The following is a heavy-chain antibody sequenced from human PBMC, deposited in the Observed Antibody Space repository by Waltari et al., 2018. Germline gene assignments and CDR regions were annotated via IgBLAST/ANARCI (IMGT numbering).Heavy chain of an antibody. J-gene: IGHJ6*02. CDR3: ARERGDYGDYGVLEHYGMDV. Sequence: QVQLQESGPGLVKPSETLSLTCTVSGGSISSYYWSWIRQPPGKGLEWIGYIYYSGITNDSPSLKSRVTISVDTSKNQFSLKLSSVTAADTAVYYCARERGDYGDYGVLEHYGMDVWGQGTTVTVSS. V-gene: IGHV4-59*01. D-gene: IGHD4-17*01. CDR2: IYYSGIT. CDR1: GGSISSYY.